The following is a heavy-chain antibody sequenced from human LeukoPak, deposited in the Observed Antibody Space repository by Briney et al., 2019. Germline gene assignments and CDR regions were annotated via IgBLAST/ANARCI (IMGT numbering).Heavy chain of an antibody. CDR3: ARIYYDSSGHDAFDI. J-gene: IGHJ3*02. CDR1: GGSISSYS. Sequence: SEALSLTCTVSGGSISSYSWSWIRQPAGKGLEWIGRIYTSGSTNYNPSLKSRVTMSVDTSKNQFSLKLSSVTAADTAVYYCARIYYDSSGHDAFDIWGQGTMVTVSS. CDR2: IYTSGST. D-gene: IGHD3-22*01. V-gene: IGHV4-4*07.